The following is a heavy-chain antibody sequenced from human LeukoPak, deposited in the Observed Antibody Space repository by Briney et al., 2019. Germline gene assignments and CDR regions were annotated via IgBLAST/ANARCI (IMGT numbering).Heavy chain of an antibody. D-gene: IGHD2-2*01. CDR3: ARVTLKSYRAYYFDY. V-gene: IGHV4-30-2*01. J-gene: IGHJ4*02. CDR1: GGSISSGGYY. Sequence: PSETLSLTCTVSGGSISSGGYYWSWIRQPPGKGLEWIGYIYHSGSTYYNPSLKSRVTISVDRSKNQFSLKLSSVTAADTAVYYCARVTLKSYRAYYFDYWGQGTLVTVSS. CDR2: IYHSGST.